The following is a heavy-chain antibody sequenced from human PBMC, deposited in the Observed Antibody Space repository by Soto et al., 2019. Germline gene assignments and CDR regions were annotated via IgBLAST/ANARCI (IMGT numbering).Heavy chain of an antibody. D-gene: IGHD5-18*01. CDR3: ARQFWHTAMVYWLDP. Sequence: SVKVSCKASGGTFSSYAISWVRQAPGQGLEWMGGIIPIFGTANYAQKFQGRVTITADESTSTAYMELSSLRSEDTAVYYCARQFWHTAMVYWLDPWGQGTLVTVSS. CDR1: GGTFSSYA. CDR2: IIPIFGTA. V-gene: IGHV1-69*13. J-gene: IGHJ5*02.